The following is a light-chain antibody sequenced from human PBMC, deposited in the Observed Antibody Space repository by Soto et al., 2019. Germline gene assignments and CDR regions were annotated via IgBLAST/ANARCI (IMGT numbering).Light chain of an antibody. J-gene: IGLJ7*01. CDR3: SSYKSSSPV. V-gene: IGLV2-14*01. CDR2: DVS. Sequence: QSALTQPASVSGSPGQSITISCTGTSSDVGGYNYVSWYQQHPGKAPKLMIYDVSNRPSGVSNRFSGSKSGNTASLPISGLQAEDEADYYCSSYKSSSPVFGGGTQLTVL. CDR1: SSDVGGYNY.